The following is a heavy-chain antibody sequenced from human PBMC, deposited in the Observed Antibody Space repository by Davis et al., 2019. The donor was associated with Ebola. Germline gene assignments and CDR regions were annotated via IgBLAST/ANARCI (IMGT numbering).Heavy chain of an antibody. CDR3: VPGTWI. J-gene: IGHJ4*02. CDR1: GFIFSDYE. Sequence: GGSLSLSCEASGFIFSDYEMNWVRQTPGKGLEWVAYVGNSVDRIHYAASVKGRFTASRDNARHSLFLQMNNLKLEDTGVYYCVPGTWIRGQGMRVTVSA. V-gene: IGHV3-48*03. D-gene: IGHD5-18*01. CDR2: VGNSVDRI.